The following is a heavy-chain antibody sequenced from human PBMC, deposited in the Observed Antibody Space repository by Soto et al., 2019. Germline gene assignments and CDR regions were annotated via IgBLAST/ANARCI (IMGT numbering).Heavy chain of an antibody. D-gene: IGHD6-13*01. CDR2: ISSSGSTV. Sequence: GGSLRLSCAASGFTFSTYEMTWVRQAPGKGLEWVSHISSSGSTVYYADSVKGRFTISRDNAKNSLYLQMNSLRAEDTAVYYCARRISTADKFDPWGQGTLVTVSS. CDR3: ARRISTADKFDP. V-gene: IGHV3-48*03. CDR1: GFTFSTYE. J-gene: IGHJ5*02.